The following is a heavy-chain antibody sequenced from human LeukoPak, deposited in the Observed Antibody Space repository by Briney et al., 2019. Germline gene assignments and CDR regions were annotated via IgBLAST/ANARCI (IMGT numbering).Heavy chain of an antibody. D-gene: IGHD1-26*01. V-gene: IGHV1-18*01. CDR1: GYTFTSYG. J-gene: IGHJ4*02. CDR3: ARXRGVYSGSS. CDR2: ISPYNGNT. Sequence: ASVKVSCKASGYTFTSYGISWVRQAPGQELEWMGWISPYNGNTNYAQKFQGRVTITADKSTSTAYMELSSLRSEDTAVYYCARXRGVYSGSSWGQGTLVTX.